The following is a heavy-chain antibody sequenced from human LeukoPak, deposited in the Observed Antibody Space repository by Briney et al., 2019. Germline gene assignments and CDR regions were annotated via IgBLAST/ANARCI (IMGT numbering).Heavy chain of an antibody. Sequence: ASVKVSRKPSGYTLTAYYMTWVRQAPAQGIDWIGLINPNSGGTNYAQKFQGRVTMTRDTSISTAYMDVSRLRSDDTAVYYCARGFDSSGLDAFDIWGRGTMVTVSS. V-gene: IGHV1-2*02. CDR1: GYTLTAYY. J-gene: IGHJ3*02. CDR2: INPNSGGT. CDR3: ARGFDSSGLDAFDI. D-gene: IGHD6-19*01.